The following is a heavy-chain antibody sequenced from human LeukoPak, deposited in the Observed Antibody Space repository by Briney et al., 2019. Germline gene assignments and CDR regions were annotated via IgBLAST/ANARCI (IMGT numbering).Heavy chain of an antibody. D-gene: IGHD2-2*01. CDR1: GFTFSSYW. V-gene: IGHV3-74*01. CDR3: ARAYCSTTSCRLDY. CDR2: INSDGSTT. Sequence: GGSLRLSCAASGFTFSSYWMHWVRQAPGKGLVWVSRINSDGSTTSYADSVKGRFTISRDNAKDTLYVQMNSLRAEDTAVYYCARAYCSTTSCRLDYWGQGTLVTVSS. J-gene: IGHJ4*02.